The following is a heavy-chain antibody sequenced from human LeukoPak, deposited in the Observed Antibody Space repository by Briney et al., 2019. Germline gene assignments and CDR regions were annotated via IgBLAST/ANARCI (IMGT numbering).Heavy chain of an antibody. V-gene: IGHV1-2*02. D-gene: IGHD6-13*01. J-gene: IGHJ4*02. Sequence: GASVKVSCKASGYTFTGYYMHWVRQAPGQGLEWMGWIKPTSGVTNYAQKFQGRVTMTRDTSISTAYMELSRLRSDDTAVYYCARDYAIAAAGTPSYWGQGPLVPVSS. CDR1: GYTFTGYY. CDR3: ARDYAIAAAGTPSY. CDR2: IKPTSGVT.